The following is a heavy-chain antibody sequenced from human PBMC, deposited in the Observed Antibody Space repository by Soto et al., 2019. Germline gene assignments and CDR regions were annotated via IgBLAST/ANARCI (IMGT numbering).Heavy chain of an antibody. D-gene: IGHD3-10*01. CDR3: AADPSEGSGSYDY. CDR1: GFTFTSSA. CDR2: IVVGSGNT. Sequence: ASVKVSCKASGFTFTSSAVQWVRQARGQRLEWMGWIVVGSGNTNYAQKFQERVTITRDMSTSTAYMELSSLRSEDTAVYYCAADPSEGSGSYDYWGQGTLVTVSS. V-gene: IGHV1-58*01. J-gene: IGHJ4*02.